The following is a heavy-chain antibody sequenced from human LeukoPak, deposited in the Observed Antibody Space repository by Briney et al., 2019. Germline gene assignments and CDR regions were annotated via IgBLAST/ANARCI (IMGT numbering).Heavy chain of an antibody. CDR1: GFTFDDYA. Sequence: PGGSLRLSCAASGFTFDDYAMHWVRQTPGQGLEWVSLISGDGGDTYYADSVKGRFTISRDNTKNSLYLQMSSLRTEDTALYYCAKDSPSNVCGADCHFDYWGQGTLVTVSS. CDR3: AKDSPSNVCGADCHFDY. J-gene: IGHJ4*02. V-gene: IGHV3-43*02. CDR2: ISGDGGDT. D-gene: IGHD2-21*02.